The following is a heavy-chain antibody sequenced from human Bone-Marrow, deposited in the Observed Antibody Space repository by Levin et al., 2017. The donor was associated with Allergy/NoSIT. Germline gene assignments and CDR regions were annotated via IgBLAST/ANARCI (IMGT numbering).Heavy chain of an antibody. V-gene: IGHV3-74*01. J-gene: IGHJ6*02. CDR1: GFTFSSYW. D-gene: IGHD6-6*01. CDR3: ASPSSSRLWDYYGMDV. Sequence: PGESLKISCAASGFTFSSYWMHWVRQAPGKGLVWVSRINSDGSGTSYADSVKGRFTISRDNAKNTLYLQMNSLRAEDTAVYYCASPSSSRLWDYYGMDVWGQGTTVTVSS. CDR2: INSDGSGT.